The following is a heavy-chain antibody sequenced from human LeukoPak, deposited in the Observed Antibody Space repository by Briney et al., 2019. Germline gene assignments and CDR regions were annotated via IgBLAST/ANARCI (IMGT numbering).Heavy chain of an antibody. Sequence: SQTLSLTCAISGDSVSSNSAAWNWIRQSPSRGLEWLGRTYYRSKWYNDYAVSMRSRVSINPDTSKNQFSLQLNSVTPEDTAAYYCARGYSSGIDYWGQGTLVTVSS. CDR1: GDSVSSNSAA. CDR3: ARGYSSGIDY. D-gene: IGHD6-19*01. CDR2: TYYRSKWYN. V-gene: IGHV6-1*01. J-gene: IGHJ4*02.